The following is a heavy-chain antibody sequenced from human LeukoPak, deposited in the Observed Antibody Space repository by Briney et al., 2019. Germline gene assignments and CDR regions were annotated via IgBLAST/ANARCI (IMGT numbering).Heavy chain of an antibody. CDR3: ARGDYYYYYMDV. V-gene: IGHV1-2*02. CDR1: GGTFSSYA. J-gene: IGHJ6*03. Sequence: GASVKVSCKAPGGTFSSYAISWVRQAPGQGLEWMGWINPNSGGTNYAQKFQGRVTMTRDTSISTAYMELSRLRSDDTAVYYCARGDYYYYYMDVWGKGTTVTVSS. CDR2: INPNSGGT.